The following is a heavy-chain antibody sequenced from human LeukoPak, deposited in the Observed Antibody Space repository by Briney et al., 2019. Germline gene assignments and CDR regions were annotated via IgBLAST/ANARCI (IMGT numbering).Heavy chain of an antibody. CDR1: GFTFSSYE. CDR2: ISSSGSTI. D-gene: IGHD3-22*01. V-gene: IGHV3-48*03. Sequence: PGGSLRLSCAASGFTFSSYEMNWVRQAPGKGLEWVSYISSSGSTIYYADSVKGRFTISRDNAKNSLYLQMNSLRAEDTAVYYCARAMIVPFDYWGQGTLVTVSS. J-gene: IGHJ4*02. CDR3: ARAMIVPFDY.